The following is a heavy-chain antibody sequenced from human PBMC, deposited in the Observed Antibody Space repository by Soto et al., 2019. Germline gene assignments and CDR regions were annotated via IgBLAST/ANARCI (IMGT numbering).Heavy chain of an antibody. CDR1: GGSISTYY. D-gene: IGHD6-13*01. J-gene: IGHJ4*02. CDR2: IYYTGST. CDR3: ASRVAAAGTHFDY. V-gene: IGHV4-59*08. Sequence: QVQLQESGPGLVKPSETLSLTCTVSGGSISTYYWSWIRQPPGKGLEWIGHIYYTGSTNYNPSLKSRVTISRDTSKNQFSLKLSSVPAADTAVYYCASRVAAAGTHFDYWGQGTLVTVSS.